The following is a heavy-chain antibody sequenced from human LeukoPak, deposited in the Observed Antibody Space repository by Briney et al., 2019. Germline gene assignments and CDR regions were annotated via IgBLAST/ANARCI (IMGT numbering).Heavy chain of an antibody. CDR2: INSDGSST. J-gene: IGHJ4*02. V-gene: IGHV3-74*01. CDR3: ARAQDILTGYDNFDY. D-gene: IGHD3-9*01. Sequence: GGSLRLSCAASGFTFSSYWMYWVRQAPGKGLVWVSRINSDGSSTNYADSVKGRFTISRDNAKDTLYLQMNSLRAEDTAVYYCARAQDILTGYDNFDYWGQGTLVTVSS. CDR1: GFTFSSYW.